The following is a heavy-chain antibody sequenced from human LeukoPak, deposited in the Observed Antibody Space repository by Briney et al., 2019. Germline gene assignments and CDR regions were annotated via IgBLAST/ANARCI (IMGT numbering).Heavy chain of an antibody. CDR2: IKKDGSEK. J-gene: IGHJ4*02. D-gene: IGHD1-26*01. CDR1: GFTFSSYW. CDR3: AKGQEWELPSYFDY. V-gene: IGHV3-7*03. Sequence: GGSLRLSCAASGFTFSSYWMSWVRQAPGKGLEWVANIKKDGSEKYYVDSVKGRFTISRDNAKTSLYLQMNSLRAEDTAVYYCAKGQEWELPSYFDYWGQGTLVTVSS.